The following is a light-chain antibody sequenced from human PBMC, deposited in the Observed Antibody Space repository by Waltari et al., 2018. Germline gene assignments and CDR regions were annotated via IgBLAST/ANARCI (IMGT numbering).Light chain of an antibody. V-gene: IGKV4-1*01. Sequence: DIVMTQSPDSLSVSLGERATIHCTSSQSVLHSSNNQNYLAWYQQKPGQPPKLLIYWASTRESGVPDRFSGSGSGTDFTLTISSLQAEDVAVYYCQQYYSIPLTFGGGTKVEIK. CDR1: QSVLHSSNNQNY. J-gene: IGKJ4*01. CDR3: QQYYSIPLT. CDR2: WAS.